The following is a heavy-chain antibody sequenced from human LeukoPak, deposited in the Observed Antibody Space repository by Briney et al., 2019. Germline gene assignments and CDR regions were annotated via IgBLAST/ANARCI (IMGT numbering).Heavy chain of an antibody. D-gene: IGHD3-10*01. CDR1: GGSISSGGYY. V-gene: IGHV4-31*03. J-gene: IGHJ5*02. CDR3: ARVLWFGDTRDNWFDP. CDR2: IYYSGST. Sequence: SETLSLTCTVSGGSISSGGYYWSWIRQHPGKGLEWIGYIYYSGSTYYNPSLKSRVTISVDTSKNQFSLKLSPVTAADTAVYYCARVLWFGDTRDNWFDPWGQGTLVTVSS.